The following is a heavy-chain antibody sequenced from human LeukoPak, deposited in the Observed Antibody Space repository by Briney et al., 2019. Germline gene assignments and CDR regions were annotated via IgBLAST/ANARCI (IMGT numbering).Heavy chain of an antibody. Sequence: GGSLRLSCAASGFTFSSYSMNWVRQAPGKGLEWVSYISSSSSTIYYADSVKGRFTISRDNAKNSLYLQMNSLKTEDTAVYYCARVLGGEMMDFDAFDIWGQGTMVTVSS. CDR3: ARVLGGEMMDFDAFDI. D-gene: IGHD3-16*01. J-gene: IGHJ3*02. CDR2: ISSSSSTI. V-gene: IGHV3-48*04. CDR1: GFTFSSYS.